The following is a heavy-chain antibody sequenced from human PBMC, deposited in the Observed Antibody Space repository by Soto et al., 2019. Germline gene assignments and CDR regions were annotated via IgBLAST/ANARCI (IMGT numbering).Heavy chain of an antibody. V-gene: IGHV4-4*02. D-gene: IGHD6-25*01. CDR2: THHSGRT. CDR3: ARSAATVLDY. CDR1: GGSMSSSNW. J-gene: IGHJ4*02. Sequence: QVQLQESGPGLVKPSGTLSLTCTVSGGSMSSSNWWNWVRQPPGKGLEWIGETHHSGRTNYNPSLQSRAHIAVGRSQNHCSRKLSSAAAADRAVDYCARSAATVLDYWGQGTLVTVSS.